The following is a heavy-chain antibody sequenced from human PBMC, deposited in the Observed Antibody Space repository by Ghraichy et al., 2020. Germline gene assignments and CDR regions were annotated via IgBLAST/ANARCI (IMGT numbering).Heavy chain of an antibody. CDR1: GFTVSSNY. CDR3: ARVGGGSRENYYYYYMDV. Sequence: GGSLRLSCAASGFTVSSNYMSWVRQAPGKGLEWVSVIYSGGSTYYADSVKGRFTISRDNSKNTLYLQMNSLRAEDTAVYYCARVGGGSRENYYYYYMDVWGKGTTVTVSS. J-gene: IGHJ6*03. D-gene: IGHD3-16*01. CDR2: IYSGGST. V-gene: IGHV3-53*01.